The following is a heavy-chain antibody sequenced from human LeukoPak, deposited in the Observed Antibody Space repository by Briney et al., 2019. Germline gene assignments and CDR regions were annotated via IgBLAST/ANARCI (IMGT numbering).Heavy chain of an antibody. CDR2: ISGYNGNT. Sequence: ASVKVSCKASGYTFTTNGVSWVRQAPGQGLEWMGWISGYNGNTNYAQKLRGRVTMTTDTATSTAYMDLKSLRLEDTAVYYCARTVTTSSYYFDYWGQGTLVTVSS. V-gene: IGHV1-18*01. J-gene: IGHJ4*02. CDR3: ARTVTTSSYYFDY. D-gene: IGHD4-17*01. CDR1: GYTFTTNG.